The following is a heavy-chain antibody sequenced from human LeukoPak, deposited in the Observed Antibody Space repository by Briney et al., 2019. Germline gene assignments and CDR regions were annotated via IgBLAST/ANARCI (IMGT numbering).Heavy chain of an antibody. CDR2: IKQDGSEK. CDR3: ARETPAKIAAPTTDY. CDR1: GFTFSSYS. Sequence: GGSLRLSCAASGFTFSSYSMSWVRQAPGKGLEWVANIKQDGSEKYYVDSVKGRFTISRDNAKNSLYLQMNSLRAEDTAVYYCARETPAKIAAPTTDYWRQGTLVTVSS. J-gene: IGHJ4*02. D-gene: IGHD6-13*01. V-gene: IGHV3-7*01.